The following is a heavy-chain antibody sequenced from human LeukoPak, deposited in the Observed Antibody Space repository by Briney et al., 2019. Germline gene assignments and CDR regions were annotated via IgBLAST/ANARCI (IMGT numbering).Heavy chain of an antibody. CDR3: ARDSGYYDSSGYYHI. CDR1: GFTFSSYS. J-gene: IGHJ3*02. D-gene: IGHD3-22*01. V-gene: IGHV3-21*01. CDR2: ISSSSSYI. Sequence: PGGSLGLSCAASGFTFSSYSMNWVRQAPGKGLGWVSSISSSSSYIYYADSVKGRFTISRDNAKNSLYLQMNSLRAEDTAVYYCARDSGYYDSSGYYHIWGQGTMVTVSS.